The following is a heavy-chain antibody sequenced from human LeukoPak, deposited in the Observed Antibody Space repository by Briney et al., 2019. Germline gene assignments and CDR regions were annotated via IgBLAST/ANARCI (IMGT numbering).Heavy chain of an antibody. V-gene: IGHV1-3*01. CDR1: GYTFTSYA. CDR3: GRGPCSSTKLYWNWVHP. Sequence: ASVKVSCKASGYTFTSYAMHWVRQAPGQRLEWMGWINAGNGNTKYSQKFQGRVTITRDTSASTAYMELSSLRSEDTPVYYCGRGPCSSTKLYWNWVHPLGQGNLVPVS. CDR2: INAGNGNT. J-gene: IGHJ5*02. D-gene: IGHD2-2*01.